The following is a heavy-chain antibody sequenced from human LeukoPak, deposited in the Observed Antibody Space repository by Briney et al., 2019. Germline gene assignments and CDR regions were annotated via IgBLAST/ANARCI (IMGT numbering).Heavy chain of an antibody. V-gene: IGHV4-4*02. CDR1: GFTFSSYW. Sequence: PGGSLRLSCAASGFTFSSYWMRWVRQPPGKGLEWIGEMYLGGTTNFNPSHKSRVTILIDKSKNQLSLQLTSVTAADTAVYYCAGLEGRYSTDWFYFFDYWGQGALVTVSS. CDR3: AGLEGRYSTDWFYFFDY. J-gene: IGHJ4*02. D-gene: IGHD6-19*01. CDR2: MYLGGTT.